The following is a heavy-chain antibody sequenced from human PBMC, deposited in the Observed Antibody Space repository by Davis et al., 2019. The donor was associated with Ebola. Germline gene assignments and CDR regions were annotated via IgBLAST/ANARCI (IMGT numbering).Heavy chain of an antibody. J-gene: IGHJ4*02. D-gene: IGHD6-19*01. V-gene: IGHV3-74*01. Sequence: GESLKISCAASGFTFDDYAMHWVRQAPGEGLVWVSRINSDGSSTSYADSVKGRFTISRDNAKNTLYLQMNSLRAEDTAVYYCANGWKYYFDYWGQGTLITVSS. CDR3: ANGWKYYFDY. CDR2: INSDGSST. CDR1: GFTFDDYA.